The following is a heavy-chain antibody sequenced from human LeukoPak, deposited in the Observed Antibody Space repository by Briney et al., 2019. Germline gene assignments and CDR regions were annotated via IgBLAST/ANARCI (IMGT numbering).Heavy chain of an antibody. CDR1: GVTFSSYT. CDR2: ISSSSNYI. J-gene: IGHJ4*02. CDR3: ARDAPLPDF. V-gene: IGHV3-21*01. D-gene: IGHD1-26*01. Sequence: GGSLRLSCAASGVTFSSYTMNWVRQARGKGRGWVSSISSSSNYIYYADSVKGRFTISRDNAKTSLYLQMNSLRAEDTAVYYCARDAPLPDFWGQGTLVTVSS.